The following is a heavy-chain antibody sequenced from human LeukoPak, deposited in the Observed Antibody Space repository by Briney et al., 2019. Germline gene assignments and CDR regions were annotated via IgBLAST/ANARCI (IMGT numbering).Heavy chain of an antibody. CDR1: GGSISSGGYY. CDR3: ASAWAQEYYFDY. Sequence: PSETLSLTCTVSGGSISSGGYYWSWIRQHPGKGLEWIGYIYYSGSTYYNPSLKSRVTISVDTSKNQFSLKLSSVTAAGTAVYYCASAWAQEYYFDYWGQGTLVTVSS. CDR2: IYYSGST. V-gene: IGHV4-31*03. J-gene: IGHJ4*02. D-gene: IGHD1-26*01.